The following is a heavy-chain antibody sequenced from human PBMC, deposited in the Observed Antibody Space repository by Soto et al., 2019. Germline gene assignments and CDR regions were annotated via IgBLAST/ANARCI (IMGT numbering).Heavy chain of an antibody. Sequence: KPSETLSLTRTVSGGSISNAAYSWSWIRQPPGKGLEWIGYIYPSGMPFYNPSLRSRVTISIDRSNDQFSLNLKSVTAADTAVYYCARERGGYGLFDSWGQGTLVTVS. D-gene: IGHD5-18*01. CDR2: IYPSGMP. CDR1: GGSISNAAYS. J-gene: IGHJ4*02. V-gene: IGHV4-30-2*01. CDR3: ARERGGYGLFDS.